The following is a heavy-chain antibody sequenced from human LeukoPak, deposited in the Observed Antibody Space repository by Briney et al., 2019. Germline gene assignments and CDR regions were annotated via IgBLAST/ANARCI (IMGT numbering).Heavy chain of an antibody. CDR1: GFTFGDYA. CDR2: ISGSGGST. D-gene: IGHD5-12*01. V-gene: IGHV3-23*01. J-gene: IGHJ5*02. Sequence: PGGSLRLSCTASGFTFGDYAMSWFRQAPGKGLEWVSAISGSGGSTYYADSVKGRFTISRDNSKNTLYLQMNSLRAEDTAVYYCAKEYSGYPEGQFDPWGQGTLVSVSS. CDR3: AKEYSGYPEGQFDP.